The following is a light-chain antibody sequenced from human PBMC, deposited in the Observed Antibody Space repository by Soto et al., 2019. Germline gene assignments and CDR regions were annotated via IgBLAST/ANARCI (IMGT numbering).Light chain of an antibody. CDR1: QSFNNNY. V-gene: IGKV3-20*01. J-gene: IGKJ4*01. CDR2: GSS. Sequence: EVVLTQSPGTLSFSPGERATLSCRASQSFNNNYLAWYQQKPVQAPRLLIYGSSIRATGIPERFSGSGSWTQCTLSISRLEPEDFAVYDCQQYVSSSRTFGGGTKVEIK. CDR3: QQYVSSSRT.